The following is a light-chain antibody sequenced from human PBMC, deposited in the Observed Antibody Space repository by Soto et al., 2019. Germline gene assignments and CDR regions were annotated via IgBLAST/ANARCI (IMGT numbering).Light chain of an antibody. J-gene: IGKJ2*01. CDR3: QQSDSSPRT. CDR2: AAC. CDR1: QSILSY. V-gene: IGKV1-39*01. Sequence: DIQLTQSPSSLSASVGDRVTITCQSSQSILSYFNWYQQKAGKAPQLLIYAACSLQSGFPARFSGSGSGTDFILSISSLQPEDSALYYCQQSDSSPRTFCQGTKREI.